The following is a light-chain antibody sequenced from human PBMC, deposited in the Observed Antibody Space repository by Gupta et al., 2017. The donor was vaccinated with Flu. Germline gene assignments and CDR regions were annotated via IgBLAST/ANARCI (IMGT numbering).Light chain of an antibody. CDR1: QTFSHY. CDR2: AAS. J-gene: IGKJ2*01. CDR3: QRFHYTPHT. V-gene: IGKV1-39*01. Sequence: IQMTQSPSFLSASVGDRVTITCRASQTFSHYLDWFQQKPGKAPKLLIYAASSLQSAVPSRFSGSGSGTEFTLTISGLQPEDFAIYYCQRFHYTPHTFGQGTKVDIK.